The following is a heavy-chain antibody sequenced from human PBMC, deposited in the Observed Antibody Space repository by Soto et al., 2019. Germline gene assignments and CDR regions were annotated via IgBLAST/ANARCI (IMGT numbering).Heavy chain of an antibody. Sequence: GASVKVSCKASGYTFTSYDINWVRQATGQGLEWMGWINAYSGNTGYAQKFQGRVTMTRDTSTSTAYMELRSLRSDDTAVYYCARDRGSITIFGVVTNWFDPWGQGTLVTVSS. J-gene: IGHJ5*02. CDR2: INAYSGNT. D-gene: IGHD3-3*01. V-gene: IGHV1-8*01. CDR1: GYTFTSYD. CDR3: ARDRGSITIFGVVTNWFDP.